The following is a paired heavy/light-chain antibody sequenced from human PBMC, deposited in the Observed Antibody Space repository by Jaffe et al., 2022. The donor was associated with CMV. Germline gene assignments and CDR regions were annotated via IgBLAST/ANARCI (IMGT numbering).Light chain of an antibody. Sequence: DVVMTQSPLSLPVTLGQPASISCRSSQSLVHSDGNTYLNWFQQRPGQSPRRLIYKVSNRDSGVPDRFSGSGSGTDFTLKISRVEAEDVGVYYCMQGTHWVWTFGQGTKVEIK. CDR2: KVS. CDR1: QSLVHSDGNTY. J-gene: IGKJ1*01. CDR3: MQGTHWVWT. V-gene: IGKV2-30*02.
Heavy chain of an antibody. CDR1: GGSISSYY. V-gene: IGHV4-59*01. Sequence: QVQLQESGPGLVKPSETLSLTCTVSGGSISSYYWSWIRQPPGKGLEWIGYIYYSGSTNYNPSLKSRVTISVDTSKNQFSLKLSSVTAADTAVYYCARVGGLTAPYDFWSGYPDAFDIWGQGTMVTVSS. CDR2: IYYSGST. CDR3: ARVGGLTAPYDFWSGYPDAFDI. D-gene: IGHD3-3*01. J-gene: IGHJ3*02.